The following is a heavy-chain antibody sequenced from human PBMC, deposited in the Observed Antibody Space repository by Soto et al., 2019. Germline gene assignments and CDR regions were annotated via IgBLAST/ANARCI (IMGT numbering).Heavy chain of an antibody. Sequence: QVQLQQWGAGLLKPSETLSLTCAVYGGSFSGYYWSWIRQPPGKGLEWIGEINHSGSTNYNPSLKSRVTISVDTSKNQFSLKLISVTAADTAVYYCARGAVYYDSSGYLVPYNWFDPWGQGTLVTVSS. V-gene: IGHV4-34*01. D-gene: IGHD3-22*01. CDR1: GGSFSGYY. CDR2: INHSGST. J-gene: IGHJ5*02. CDR3: ARGAVYYDSSGYLVPYNWFDP.